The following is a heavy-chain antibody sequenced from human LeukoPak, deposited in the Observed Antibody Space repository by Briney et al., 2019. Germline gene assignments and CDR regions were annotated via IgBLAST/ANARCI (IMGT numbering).Heavy chain of an antibody. CDR1: GFTFSSYG. J-gene: IGHJ4*02. CDR3: ARDADGSSWHTIDY. Sequence: PGGSLRLSCAASGFTFSSYGMHWVRQAPGKGLEWVAVIWYDGSNKYYADSVKGRFTISRDNSKNTLYLQMNRLRVEDTAVYYCARDADGSSWHTIDYWGQGTLVTVSS. CDR2: IWYDGSNK. V-gene: IGHV3-33*01. D-gene: IGHD6-13*01.